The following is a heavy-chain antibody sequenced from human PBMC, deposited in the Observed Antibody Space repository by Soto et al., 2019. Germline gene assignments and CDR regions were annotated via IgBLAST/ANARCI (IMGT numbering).Heavy chain of an antibody. CDR2: ISGSCGST. J-gene: IGHJ6*02. Sequence: PGGSLRLSCAASGFTFSSYAMSWVRQAPGKGLEWVSAISGSCGSTYYADSVKGRFTISIDSSKNTLYLQMNSLRAEDTAVYYCAKDGGIPRGMDVWGQGTTVTVSS. CDR3: AKDGGIPRGMDV. CDR1: GFTFSSYA. V-gene: IGHV3-23*01. D-gene: IGHD3-16*01.